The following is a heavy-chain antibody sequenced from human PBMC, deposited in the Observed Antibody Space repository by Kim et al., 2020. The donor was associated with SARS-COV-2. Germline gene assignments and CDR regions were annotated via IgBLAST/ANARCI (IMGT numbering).Heavy chain of an antibody. V-gene: IGHV3-11*06. Sequence: RFTNSRDNAKNALYLQMNSLRAEDTAVYYCARGSGIAAAGPEYYYYGMDVWGQGTTVTVSS. D-gene: IGHD6-13*01. CDR3: ARGSGIAAAGPEYYYYGMDV. J-gene: IGHJ6*02.